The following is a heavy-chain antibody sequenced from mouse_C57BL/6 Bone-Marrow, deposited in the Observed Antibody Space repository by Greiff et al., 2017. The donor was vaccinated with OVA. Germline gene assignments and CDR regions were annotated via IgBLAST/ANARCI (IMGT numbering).Heavy chain of an antibody. V-gene: IGHV14-4*01. CDR2: IDPENGDT. J-gene: IGHJ3*01. Sequence: EVHLVESGAELVRPGASVKLSCTASGFNIKDDYMHWVKQRPEQGLEWIGWIDPENGDTEYASKFQGKATITADTSSNTAYLQLSSLTSEDTAVYYCTTLYYYGAWFAYWGQGTLVTVSA. CDR3: TTLYYYGAWFAY. D-gene: IGHD1-1*01. CDR1: GFNIKDDY.